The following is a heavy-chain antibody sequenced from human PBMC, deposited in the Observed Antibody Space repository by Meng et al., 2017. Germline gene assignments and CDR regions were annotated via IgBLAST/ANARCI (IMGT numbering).Heavy chain of an antibody. CDR3: ATRGNPYLDC. V-gene: IGHV1-18*01. J-gene: IGHJ4*02. CDR1: AHTLSSDG. CDR2: INADNGYT. Sequence: GQLGESGAEVKKPGSSVKVSCNASAHTLSSDGFAWVRQAPGQGLEWMGWINADNGYTDYAQKFLGRVTLTTDTSTNTGYMELRSLTSDDTAVYYCATRGNPYLDCWGQGTLVTVSS.